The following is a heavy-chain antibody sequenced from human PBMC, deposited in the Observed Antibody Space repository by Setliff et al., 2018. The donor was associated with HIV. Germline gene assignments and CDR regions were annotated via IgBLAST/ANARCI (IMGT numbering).Heavy chain of an antibody. Sequence: SETLSLTCTVSGGAISSGSYYWSWIRQPAGKGLEWIGRIYTSGSTNYNPSLKSRVTISVDTSKNQFSLQPSSVTAADTAVYYCARGYSSSWYAVEYFRYWGQGTLVTVSS. V-gene: IGHV4-61*02. CDR2: IYTSGST. D-gene: IGHD6-13*01. J-gene: IGHJ1*01. CDR1: GGAISSGSYY. CDR3: ARGYSSSWYAVEYFRY.